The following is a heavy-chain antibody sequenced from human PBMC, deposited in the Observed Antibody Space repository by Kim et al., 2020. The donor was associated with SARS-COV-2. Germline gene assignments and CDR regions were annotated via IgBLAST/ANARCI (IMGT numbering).Heavy chain of an antibody. Sequence: GGSLRLSCAASGFTFSDYYMSWIRQAPGKGLEWVSYISSSSSYTNYADSVKGRFTISRDNAKNSLYLQMNSLRAEDTAVYYCARGAGSGYYLGSVDYWGQGTLVTVSS. J-gene: IGHJ4*02. CDR1: GFTFSDYY. D-gene: IGHD3-22*01. CDR3: ARGAGSGYYLGSVDY. CDR2: ISSSSSYT. V-gene: IGHV3-11*03.